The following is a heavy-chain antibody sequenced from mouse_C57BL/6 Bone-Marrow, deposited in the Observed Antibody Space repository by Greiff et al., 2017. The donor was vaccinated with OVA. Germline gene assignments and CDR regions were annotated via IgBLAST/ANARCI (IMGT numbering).Heavy chain of an antibody. CDR3: AIGYYPMDD. CDR2: LNPNYGTT. Sequence: EVQGVESGPELVKPGASVKISCKASGYSFTDYNLNWVKQSNGKSLEWIGVLNPNYGTTSYNQKFKGKATLTVDQSSSTAYMQLNSLTSEEAAVYYCAIGYYPMDDWGQGTSVTVSS. CDR1: GYSFTDYN. J-gene: IGHJ4*01. V-gene: IGHV1-39*01.